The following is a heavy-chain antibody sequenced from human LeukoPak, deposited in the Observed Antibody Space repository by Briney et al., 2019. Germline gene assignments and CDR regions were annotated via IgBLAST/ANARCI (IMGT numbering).Heavy chain of an antibody. CDR1: GYTFTSYG. Sequence: GASVKVSCKASGYTFTSYGISWVRQAPGQGLEWKGWISAYNGNRNYAQKLQGRVTMTTDTSTSTAYMELRSLRSDDTAVYYCARRSIGSGYYTSDYWGQGTLVTVSS. CDR2: ISAYNGNR. J-gene: IGHJ4*02. D-gene: IGHD3-22*01. CDR3: ARRSIGSGYYTSDY. V-gene: IGHV1-18*01.